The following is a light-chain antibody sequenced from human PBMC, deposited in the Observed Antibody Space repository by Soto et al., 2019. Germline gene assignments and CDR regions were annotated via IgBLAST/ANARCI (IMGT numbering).Light chain of an antibody. J-gene: IGKJ1*01. CDR2: AAS. CDR1: QSIRSY. CDR3: QQSYNTLWT. Sequence: DIQMTQSPSSLSASVGDRVTITCRASQSIRSYLNWYQQKPGKAPKLLISAASTLQSGVPSRFSDSGTGTDFALTISSLQPEDFATYYCQQSYNTLWTFGQGTKVEIK. V-gene: IGKV1-39*01.